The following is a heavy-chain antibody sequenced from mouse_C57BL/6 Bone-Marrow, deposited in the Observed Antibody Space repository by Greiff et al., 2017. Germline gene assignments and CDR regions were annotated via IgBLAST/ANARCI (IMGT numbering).Heavy chain of an antibody. J-gene: IGHJ4*01. D-gene: IGHD1-1*01. CDR2: ISSGSSTI. CDR1: GFTFSDYG. V-gene: IGHV5-17*01. CDR3: ARRSPITTVVAGDAMDY. Sequence: EVKLMESGGGLVKTGGSLKLSCAASGFTFSDYGMHWVRQAPEKGLEWVAYISSGSSTIYYADTVKGRFTISRDNAKNTLFLQMTSLRSEDTAMYYCARRSPITTVVAGDAMDYWGQGTSVTVSS.